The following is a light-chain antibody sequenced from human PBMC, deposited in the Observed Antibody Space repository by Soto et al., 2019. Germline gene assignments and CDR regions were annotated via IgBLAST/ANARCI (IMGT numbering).Light chain of an antibody. J-gene: IGKJ2*01. Sequence: EIVMTQSPATLSVSPGERATLSCRASQSITGNLTWYQQKPGQAPRLLIYDASTRATGIPARFSGSGSGTEFTLTINSLESEDFAVYYCQQYNNWPPYTFGQGTKLEIK. CDR2: DAS. V-gene: IGKV3-15*01. CDR3: QQYNNWPPYT. CDR1: QSITGN.